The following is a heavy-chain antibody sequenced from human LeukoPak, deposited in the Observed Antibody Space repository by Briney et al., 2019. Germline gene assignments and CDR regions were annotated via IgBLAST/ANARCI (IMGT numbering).Heavy chain of an antibody. Sequence: GGSLRLSCAASGFTFSGYAMGWVRQAPGKGLEWVSAISGSGDGTYYADSVKGRFTISRDNSKNTLFLQMNSLRAEDTAVYYCAKAGVLTLVRGVIVDYWGQGTLVTVSS. CDR3: AKAGVLTLVRGVIVDY. D-gene: IGHD3-10*01. CDR2: ISGSGDGT. J-gene: IGHJ4*02. V-gene: IGHV3-23*01. CDR1: GFTFSGYA.